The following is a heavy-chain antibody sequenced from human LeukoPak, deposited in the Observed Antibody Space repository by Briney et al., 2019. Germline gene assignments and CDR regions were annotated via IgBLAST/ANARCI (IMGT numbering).Heavy chain of an antibody. V-gene: IGHV3-23*01. CDR3: TEDLALAGTGGGFDV. D-gene: IGHD6-19*01. CDR2: ICADDKA. CDR1: GFTFTTYA. J-gene: IGHJ3*01. Sequence: GGSLRLSCAASGFTFTTYAINWVRHAPGKGLEWVSDICADDKAYYADSVKGRVATSRDNSNNTMSLQSSCLSSEDTTLHYITEDLALAGTGGGFDVCGQRKRV.